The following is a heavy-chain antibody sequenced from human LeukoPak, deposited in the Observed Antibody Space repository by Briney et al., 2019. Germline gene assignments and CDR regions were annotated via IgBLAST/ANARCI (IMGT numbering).Heavy chain of an antibody. J-gene: IGHJ4*02. CDR3: TRDRGAYNLYDY. V-gene: IGHV3-49*03. Sequence: PGGSLRLSCTASGFTFGDYAMSWIRQAPGKGLEWVGFIRSKAYGETADYAASVKGRFTISGDDSKAIAYLQMNSLKTEDTVVYHCTRDRGAYNLYDYWGQGTLVTVSS. CDR1: GFTFGDYA. CDR2: IRSKAYGETA. D-gene: IGHD1-1*01.